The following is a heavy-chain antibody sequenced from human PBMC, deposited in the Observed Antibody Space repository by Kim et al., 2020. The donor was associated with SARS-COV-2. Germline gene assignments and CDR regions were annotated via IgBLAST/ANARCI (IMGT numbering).Heavy chain of an antibody. CDR3: ARAGRNGYQNDY. V-gene: IGHV3-11*03. D-gene: IGHD5-12*01. J-gene: IGHJ4*02. Sequence: GGSLRLSCAASGFTFSDYYMSWIRQAPGKGLEWVSYISSSSNTFTYYADSVKGRFTISRDDGKISLYLQMNSLRAEDTAVYYCARAGRNGYQNDYWGQGTLVTVSS. CDR1: GFTFSDYY. CDR2: ISSSSNTFT.